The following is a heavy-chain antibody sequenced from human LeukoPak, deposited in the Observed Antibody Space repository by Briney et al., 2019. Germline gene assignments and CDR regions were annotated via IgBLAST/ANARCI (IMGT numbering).Heavy chain of an antibody. V-gene: IGHV1-46*01. Sequence: ASVKVSCKASGYTFTSYYMHWVRQAPGQGLEWMGIINPSGGSTSYAQKFQGRVTMTRDTSTSTDYLELSSLRSEDTAVYYCATDMVRGAPSYWGQGTLVTVSS. D-gene: IGHD3-10*01. J-gene: IGHJ4*02. CDR2: INPSGGST. CDR3: ATDMVRGAPSY. CDR1: GYTFTSYY.